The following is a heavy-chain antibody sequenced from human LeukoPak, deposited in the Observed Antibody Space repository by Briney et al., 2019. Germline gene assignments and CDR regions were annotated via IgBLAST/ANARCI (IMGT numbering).Heavy chain of an antibody. Sequence: SQTLSLTCAVSGDSFSSNSAAWNWLRQSPSRGLEWLGRTYYRSKWYNDYAVSVKSRITINPDTSKNQFSLQLNSVTPEGTAVYYCARGNLEYSSSSGAFDIWGQGTMVTVSS. CDR3: ARGNLEYSSSSGAFDI. CDR2: TYYRSKWYN. CDR1: GDSFSSNSAA. J-gene: IGHJ3*02. V-gene: IGHV6-1*01. D-gene: IGHD6-6*01.